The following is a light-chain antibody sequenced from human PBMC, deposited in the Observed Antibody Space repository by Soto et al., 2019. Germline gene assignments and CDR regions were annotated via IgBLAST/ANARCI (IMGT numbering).Light chain of an antibody. CDR1: SSDVGGYNY. J-gene: IGLJ1*01. V-gene: IGLV2-14*03. Sequence: QSVLTQPASVSGSPGQSITISCTGTSSDVGGYNYVSWYQQHPGKAPKLIIYDVTNRPSGVSDRFSGSKSGNTAALTISGLQAEDGTDYYCSSYTSSSTPFGFGPGTKLTVL. CDR2: DVT. CDR3: SSYTSSSTPFG.